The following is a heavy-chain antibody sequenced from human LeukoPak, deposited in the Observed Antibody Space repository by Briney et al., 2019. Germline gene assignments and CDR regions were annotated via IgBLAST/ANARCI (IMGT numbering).Heavy chain of an antibody. CDR1: GGTFSSYA. Sequence: ASVKVSCKASGGTFSSYAISWVRQAPGQGLGWMGGIIPIFGTANYAQKFQGRVTITADESTSTAYMELRSLRSDDTAVYYCARIRSGYDFWSAVIVGYYMDVWGKGTTVTVSS. J-gene: IGHJ6*03. V-gene: IGHV1-69*13. D-gene: IGHD3-3*01. CDR3: ARIRSGYDFWSAVIVGYYMDV. CDR2: IIPIFGTA.